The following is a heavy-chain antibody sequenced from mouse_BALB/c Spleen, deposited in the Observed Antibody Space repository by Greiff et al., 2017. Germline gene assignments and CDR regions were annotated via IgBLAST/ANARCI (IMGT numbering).Heavy chain of an antibody. CDR1: GFTFSDYY. J-gene: IGHJ4*01. CDR2: ISDGGSYT. Sequence: EVQLVESGGGLVKPGGSLKLSCAASGFTFSDYYMYWVRQTPEKRLEWVATISDGGSYTYYPDSVKGRFTISRDNAKNNPYLQMSSLKSEDTAVYYCASARYYDSIEYAMDYWGQGTSVTVSS. D-gene: IGHD1-1*01. V-gene: IGHV5-4*02. CDR3: ASARYYDSIEYAMDY.